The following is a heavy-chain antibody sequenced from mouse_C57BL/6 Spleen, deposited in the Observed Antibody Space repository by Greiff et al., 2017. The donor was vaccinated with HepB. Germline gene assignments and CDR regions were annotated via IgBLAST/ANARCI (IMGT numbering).Heavy chain of an antibody. CDR3: ARVITTVVATNVFDY. J-gene: IGHJ2*01. D-gene: IGHD1-1*01. Sequence: EVKLVESGGELVKPGGSLKLSCAASGFTFSSYGMSWVRQTPDKRLEWVATISSGGSYTYYPDSVKGRFTLSRDNAKNTLYLQMSSLKSEDTAMYYCARVITTVVATNVFDYWGQGTTLTVSS. V-gene: IGHV5-6*02. CDR2: ISSGGSYT. CDR1: GFTFSSYG.